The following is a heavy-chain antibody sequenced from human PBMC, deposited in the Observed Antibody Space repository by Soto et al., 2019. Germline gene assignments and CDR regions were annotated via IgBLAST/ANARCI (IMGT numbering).Heavy chain of an antibody. V-gene: IGHV1-18*01. D-gene: IGHD6-13*01. CDR1: VYTFTSYG. CDR2: ISAYNGNT. J-gene: IGHJ4*02. Sequence: ASVKVSCKAAVYTFTSYGSSWVRQAPGQGLEWMGWISAYNGNTNYAQKLQGRVTMTTDTSTSTAYMELRSLRSDDTAVYYCASGSSWYGHFDYWGQGTLVTVSS. CDR3: ASGSSWYGHFDY.